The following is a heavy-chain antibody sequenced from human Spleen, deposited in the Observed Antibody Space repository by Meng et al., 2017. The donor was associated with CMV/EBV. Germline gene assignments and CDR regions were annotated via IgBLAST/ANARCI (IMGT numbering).Heavy chain of an antibody. CDR3: ARGARYFDFWSGYHRLDS. CDR2: IYYTGPT. J-gene: IGHJ4*02. V-gene: IGHV4-59*01. Sequence: NLSLSFGVTSDSLSGYYWSWIRQPPGQGLEWLWHIYYTGPTHYNPSLKSRVSISIDTYKSQLSLRLSSVTAADTAFYYCARGARYFDFWSGYHRLDSWGQGTLVTVSS. CDR1: SDSLSGYY. D-gene: IGHD3-3*01.